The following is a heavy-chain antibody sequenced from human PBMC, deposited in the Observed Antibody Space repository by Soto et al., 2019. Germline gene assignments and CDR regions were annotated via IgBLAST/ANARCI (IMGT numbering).Heavy chain of an antibody. CDR2: IYESGST. Sequence: SETLSLTCAVSGGSISSGGYSWSWIRQPPGKGLEWIGYIYESGSTYYNPSLKSRVTISVDRSKNQFSLKLSSVTAADTAVYYCARGRLFGVVIRDAFDIWGQGTMVTVSS. D-gene: IGHD3-3*01. J-gene: IGHJ3*02. CDR3: ARGRLFGVVIRDAFDI. V-gene: IGHV4-30-2*01. CDR1: GGSISSGGYS.